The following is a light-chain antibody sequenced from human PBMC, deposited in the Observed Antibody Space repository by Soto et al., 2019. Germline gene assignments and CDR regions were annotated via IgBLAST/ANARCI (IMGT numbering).Light chain of an antibody. CDR3: QVWDMSSDDV. J-gene: IGLJ1*01. V-gene: IGLV3-21*02. CDR1: NFESKS. Sequence: SSELTQPPSVSVAPGQTARISCGGTNFESKSVHWYQQKPGQAPELVVYEDSGRPSGIPERLSGSKSGNTATLTISRVEAGDEADYYCQVWDMSSDDVFGTGTKVTVL. CDR2: EDS.